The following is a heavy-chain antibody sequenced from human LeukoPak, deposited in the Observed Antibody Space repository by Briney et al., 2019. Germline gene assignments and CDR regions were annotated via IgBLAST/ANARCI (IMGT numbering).Heavy chain of an antibody. Sequence: GASVKVSCKASGYTFTSYDINWVRQAPGQGLEWMGWINPNSGGTNYAQKFQGRVTMTRDTSISAAYMELSRLRSDDTAVYYCARGVVGSGSYYAPYFDYWGQGTLVTVSS. CDR3: ARGVVGSGSYYAPYFDY. V-gene: IGHV1-2*02. D-gene: IGHD3-10*01. J-gene: IGHJ4*02. CDR2: INPNSGGT. CDR1: GYTFTSYD.